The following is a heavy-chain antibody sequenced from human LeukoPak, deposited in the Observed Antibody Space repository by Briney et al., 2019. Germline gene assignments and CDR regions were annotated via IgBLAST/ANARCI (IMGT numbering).Heavy chain of an antibody. CDR3: ARDQITMVRGVIIKDYYYYFMDV. V-gene: IGHV3-30*04. CDR1: GFTFSSYA. Sequence: PGGSLRLFCAASGFTFSSYAMHWVRQAPGKGLERVAVISYDGSNKYYADSVKGRFTISRDNSKNTLYLQMNSLRAEDTAVYYCARDQITMVRGVIIKDYYYYFMDVWGKGTTVTVSS. D-gene: IGHD3-10*01. J-gene: IGHJ6*04. CDR2: ISYDGSNK.